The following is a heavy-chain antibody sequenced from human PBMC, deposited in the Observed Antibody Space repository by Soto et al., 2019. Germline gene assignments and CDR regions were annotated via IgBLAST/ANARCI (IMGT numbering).Heavy chain of an antibody. CDR1: GGSISTGGYY. J-gene: IGHJ5*02. CDR2: ISYSGST. CDR3: AKNGGGGSYASWFDP. D-gene: IGHD1-26*01. V-gene: IGHV4-61*08. Sequence: PSETLSLTCTVSGGSISTGGYYWSWIRQHPGRGLECIGYISYSGSTNYNPSLKGRLSMSVDTSKNQFSLKLSSVTAADTAVYYCAKNGGGGSYASWFDPWGQGTLVTVSS.